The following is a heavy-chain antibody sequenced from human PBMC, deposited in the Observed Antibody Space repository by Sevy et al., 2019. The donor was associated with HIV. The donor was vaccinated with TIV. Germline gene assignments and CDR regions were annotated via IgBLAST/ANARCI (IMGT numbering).Heavy chain of an antibody. V-gene: IGHV3-30-3*01. CDR2: ISYVGNNK. CDR1: GFTFSSYA. Sequence: GGSLRLSCAASGFTFSSYAMDWVRQAPGKGLEWVAEISYVGNNKYYADSVKGRFTISRDNSKNTLSLQMNSLRADDTAIYYCAREVTQKITAWGQRTLVTVSS. D-gene: IGHD1-20*01. CDR3: AREVTQKITA. J-gene: IGHJ5*02.